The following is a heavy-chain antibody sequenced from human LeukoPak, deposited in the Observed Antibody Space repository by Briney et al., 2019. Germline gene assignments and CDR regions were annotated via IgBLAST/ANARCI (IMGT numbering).Heavy chain of an antibody. D-gene: IGHD6-19*01. Sequence: ASVKVSCKASGYTFTSYAMHWVRQAPGQRLEWMGWSNAGNGNTKYSQEFQGRVTITRDTSASTAYMELSSLRSEDTAVYYCASFYSSGWEPLFDYWGQGTLVTVSS. CDR3: ASFYSSGWEPLFDY. CDR2: SNAGNGNT. CDR1: GYTFTSYA. V-gene: IGHV1-3*02. J-gene: IGHJ4*02.